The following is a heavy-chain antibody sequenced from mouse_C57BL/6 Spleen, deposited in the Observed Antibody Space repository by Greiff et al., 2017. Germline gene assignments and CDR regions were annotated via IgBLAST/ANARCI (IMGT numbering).Heavy chain of an antibody. J-gene: IGHJ2*01. CDR3: ARGGRGNYCDY. CDR1: GYTFTNYW. Sequence: QVQLQQSGAELVRPGTSVKMSCKASGYTFTNYWIGWAKQRPGHGLEWIGDIYPGGGYTNYNEKFKGKATLTADKSSSTAYMQVSSLTSEDSAIYYCARGGRGNYCDYWGQGTTLTVSS. V-gene: IGHV1-63*01. CDR2: IYPGGGYT.